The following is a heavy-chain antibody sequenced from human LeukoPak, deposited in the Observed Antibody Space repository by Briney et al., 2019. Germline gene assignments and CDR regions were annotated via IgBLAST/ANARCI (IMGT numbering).Heavy chain of an antibody. CDR2: IIPIFGTA. CDR3: ARVYPGVAVDP. Sequence: SVKVSCKASGGTFSSYAISWVRQAPGQGLEWMGGIIPIFGTANYAQKFQGRVTITADKSTSTVYMELSSLRSEDTAVYYCARVYPGVAVDPWGQGTLVTVSS. J-gene: IGHJ5*02. D-gene: IGHD3-3*01. V-gene: IGHV1-69*06. CDR1: GGTFSSYA.